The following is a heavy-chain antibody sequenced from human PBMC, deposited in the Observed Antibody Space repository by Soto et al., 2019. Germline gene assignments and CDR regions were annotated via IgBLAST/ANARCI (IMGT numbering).Heavy chain of an antibody. Sequence: QVQLVQSGAEVKKPGASVKVSCKASGYTFTSYYMHWVRQAPGQGLEWMGIINPSGGSTSYAQKFQGRVTMTRDTSTSTVYMELSSLRSEDTAVYYCARVGLDYGGNSAIDYWGQGTLVTVSS. J-gene: IGHJ4*02. D-gene: IGHD4-17*01. V-gene: IGHV1-46*03. CDR3: ARVGLDYGGNSAIDY. CDR1: GYTFTSYY. CDR2: INPSGGST.